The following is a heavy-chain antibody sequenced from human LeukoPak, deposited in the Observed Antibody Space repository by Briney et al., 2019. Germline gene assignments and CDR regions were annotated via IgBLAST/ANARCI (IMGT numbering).Heavy chain of an antibody. CDR1: GFTFSSYA. V-gene: IGHV3-30-3*01. J-gene: IGHJ6*02. D-gene: IGHD3-10*01. CDR2: ISYDGSNK. CDR3: AREIRGKYGMDV. Sequence: PRGSLRLSCAASGFTFSSYAMHWVRQAPGKGLEWVAVISYDGSNKYYADSVKGRFTISRDNSKNTLYLQMNSLRAEDTAVYYCAREIRGKYGMDVWGQGTTVTVSS.